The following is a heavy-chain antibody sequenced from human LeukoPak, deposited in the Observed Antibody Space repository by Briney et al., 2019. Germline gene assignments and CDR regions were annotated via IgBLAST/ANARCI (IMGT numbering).Heavy chain of an antibody. D-gene: IGHD6-13*01. V-gene: IGHV4-59*12. CDR3: AREPYSSSWYVGYYFDY. CDR1: GGSISSYY. J-gene: IGHJ4*02. CDR2: IYYSGST. Sequence: PSETLSLTCTVSGGSISSYYWSWIRQPPGKGLEWIGYIYYSGSTNYNPSLKSRVTISVDTSKNQFSLKLSSVTAADTAVYYCAREPYSSSWYVGYYFDYWGQGTLVTVSS.